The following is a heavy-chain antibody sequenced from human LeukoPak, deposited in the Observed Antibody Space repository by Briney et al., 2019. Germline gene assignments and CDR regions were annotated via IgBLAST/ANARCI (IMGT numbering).Heavy chain of an antibody. V-gene: IGHV3-48*02. J-gene: IGHJ4*02. CDR1: GFTFSSSS. CDR3: ARYFDS. Sequence: GGSLRLSRGVSGFTFSSSSMNWVRQAPGKGLDWVSYISSSSSTIYYADSVKGRFTISRDNAKNSLYLKMNSLRDEDTAVYYCARYFDSWGQGTLVTVSS. CDR2: ISSSSSTI.